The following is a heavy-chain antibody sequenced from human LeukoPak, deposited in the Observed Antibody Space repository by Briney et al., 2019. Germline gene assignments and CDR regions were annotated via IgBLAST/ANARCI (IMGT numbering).Heavy chain of an antibody. J-gene: IGHJ4*02. CDR3: ARETYCGGDCHLTYFDY. CDR2: IKQDGSEK. D-gene: IGHD2-21*02. Sequence: PGGSLRLSCAASGFTFSSYRMSWVRQAPGKGLEWVANIKQDGSEKYYVDSVKGRFTISRDNAKNSLYLQMNSLRAEDTAVYYCARETYCGGDCHLTYFDYWGQGTLVTVSS. V-gene: IGHV3-7*01. CDR1: GFTFSSYR.